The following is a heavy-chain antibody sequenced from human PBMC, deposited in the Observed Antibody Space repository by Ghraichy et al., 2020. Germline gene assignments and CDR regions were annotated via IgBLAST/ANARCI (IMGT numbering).Heavy chain of an antibody. Sequence: SQTLSLTCTVSGGSISSYYWSWIRQPPGKGLEWIGYIYYSGSTNYNPSLKSRVTISVDTSKNQFSLKLSSVTAADTAVYYCARAPATHSSSWFYTQYYYYYMDVWGKGTTVTVSS. V-gene: IGHV4-59*01. CDR1: GGSISSYY. J-gene: IGHJ6*03. CDR2: IYYSGST. CDR3: ARAPATHSSSWFYTQYYYYYMDV. D-gene: IGHD6-13*01.